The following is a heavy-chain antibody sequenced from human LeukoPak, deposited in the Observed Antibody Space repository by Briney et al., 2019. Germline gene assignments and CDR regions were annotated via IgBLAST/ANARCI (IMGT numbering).Heavy chain of an antibody. V-gene: IGHV3-7*01. J-gene: IGHJ4*02. D-gene: IGHD2/OR15-2a*01. Sequence: GGSLRLSCAASGFTFSNSWMSWVREAPGKGLEGGANIKQYGSEKQYVDAVKVRFTNSRYDGENSLSVQMNTLAAEDTAVYFCARDVIWGQGTLVTVSS. CDR3: ARDVI. CDR2: IKQYGSEK. CDR1: GFTFSNSW.